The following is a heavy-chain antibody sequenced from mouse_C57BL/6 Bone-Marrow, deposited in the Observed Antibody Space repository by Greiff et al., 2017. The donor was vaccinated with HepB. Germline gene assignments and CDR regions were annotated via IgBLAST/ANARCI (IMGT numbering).Heavy chain of an antibody. D-gene: IGHD1-1*01. J-gene: IGHJ1*03. CDR1: GFNIQNTY. V-gene: IGHV14-3*01. CDR3: AREYYGRSHYWYFDV. CDR2: IDPANGNT. Sequence: VQLQQSVAELVRPGASVKLSCTASGFNIQNTYMHWVKQRPEQGLEWIGRIDPANGNTKYAPKFQGKATITADTASNTAYLPLSSLTSEDTAIYYCAREYYGRSHYWYFDVWGTGTTVTVSS.